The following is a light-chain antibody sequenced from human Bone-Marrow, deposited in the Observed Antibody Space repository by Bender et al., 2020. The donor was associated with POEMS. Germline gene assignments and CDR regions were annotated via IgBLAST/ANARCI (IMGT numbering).Light chain of an antibody. CDR1: SSDVGAFNF. CDR2: EVT. Sequence: QSALTQPASVSASPGQSITISCTGTSSDVGAFNFVSWYQQYPGKAPKLILFEVTKRPSGVPDRFSGSKSGNTASLTISGLQAEDEADYYCSSYTSSSTLVFGGGTKLTVL. V-gene: IGLV2-14*01. CDR3: SSYTSSSTLV. J-gene: IGLJ2*01.